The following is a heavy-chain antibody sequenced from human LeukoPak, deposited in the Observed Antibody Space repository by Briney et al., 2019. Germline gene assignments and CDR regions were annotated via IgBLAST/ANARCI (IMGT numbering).Heavy chain of an antibody. CDR1: GFTFSSYG. J-gene: IGHJ4*02. Sequence: GGSLRLSCAASGFTFSSYGMSWVRQAPGKGLEWVPGISGSGGSTYYADSVKGRFTISRDNSKNTLYLQMNSLRSEDTAVYYCAGLTMVRGVPPYFDYWGQGTLVTVSS. D-gene: IGHD3-10*01. V-gene: IGHV3-23*01. CDR3: AGLTMVRGVPPYFDY. CDR2: ISGSGGST.